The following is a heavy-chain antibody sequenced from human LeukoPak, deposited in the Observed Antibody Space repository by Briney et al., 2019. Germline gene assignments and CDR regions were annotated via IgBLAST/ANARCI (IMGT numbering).Heavy chain of an antibody. CDR2: IYHSGST. D-gene: IGHD3-22*01. J-gene: IGHJ3*02. Sequence: PSQTLSLTCTVSGGSISSGGYYWSWIRQPPGKGLEWIGYIYHSGSTYYNPSLKSRVTISVDRSKNQFSLKLSSVTAADTAVYYCARDPGNGYSSGYYPPLDAFDIWGQGTMVTVSS. CDR1: GGSISSGGYY. V-gene: IGHV4-30-2*01. CDR3: ARDPGNGYSSGYYPPLDAFDI.